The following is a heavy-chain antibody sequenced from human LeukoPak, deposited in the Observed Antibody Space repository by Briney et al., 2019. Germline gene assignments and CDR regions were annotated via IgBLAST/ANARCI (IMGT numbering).Heavy chain of an antibody. D-gene: IGHD3-10*01. CDR3: AGFGEFLEY. CDR2: INPNSAGT. Sequence: ASVKVSCKASGSTFTGYYVHWVRQAPGQGLEWMGWINPNSAGTNYAQKFQGRVTMSRDTSISIAYMELSRLRSDDTAMYYCAGFGEFLEYWGQGTLVTVSS. J-gene: IGHJ4*02. CDR1: GSTFTGYY. V-gene: IGHV1-2*02.